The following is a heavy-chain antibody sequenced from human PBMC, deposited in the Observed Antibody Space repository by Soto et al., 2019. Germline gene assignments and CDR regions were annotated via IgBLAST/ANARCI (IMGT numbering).Heavy chain of an antibody. D-gene: IGHD3-3*01. Sequence: SETLSLTCTVSGDSISRNGNYWSWIRQHPGQGLEWIGYIHYSGSTNYNPSLKSRVTISVDTSKNQFSLKLSSVTAADTAVYYCARGHSLDFWSGYKNSPPVDYWGQGTLVTVSS. J-gene: IGHJ4*02. CDR1: GDSISRNGNY. CDR3: ARGHSLDFWSGYKNSPPVDY. V-gene: IGHV4-31*03. CDR2: IHYSGST.